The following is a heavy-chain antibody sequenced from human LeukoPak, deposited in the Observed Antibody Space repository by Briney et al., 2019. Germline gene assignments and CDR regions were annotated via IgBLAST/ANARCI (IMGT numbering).Heavy chain of an antibody. CDR3: ASTYGSGSYYNNWFDP. J-gene: IGHJ5*02. Sequence: PSETLSLTCTVSGGSISSSSYYWGWIRQPPGKGLEWIGSIYYSGSTYYNPSLKSRVTISVDTSKNQFSLKLSSVTAADTAVYYCASTYGSGSYYNNWFDPWGQGTLVTVSS. CDR1: GGSISSSSYY. V-gene: IGHV4-39*07. D-gene: IGHD3-10*01. CDR2: IYYSGST.